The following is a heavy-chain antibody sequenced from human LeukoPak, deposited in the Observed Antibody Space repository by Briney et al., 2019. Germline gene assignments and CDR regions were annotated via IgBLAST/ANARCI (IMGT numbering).Heavy chain of an antibody. V-gene: IGHV3-23*01. CDR1: GFTFSSYA. J-gene: IGHJ4*02. D-gene: IGHD6-13*01. Sequence: GGSLRRSCAASGFTFSSYAMSWVRQAPGKGLEWVSAISGSGGSTYYADSVKGRFTISRDNSKNTLYLQMNSLRAEDTAVYYCAKRADAYSSSWYGFDYWGQRTLVTVSS. CDR2: ISGSGGST. CDR3: AKRADAYSSSWYGFDY.